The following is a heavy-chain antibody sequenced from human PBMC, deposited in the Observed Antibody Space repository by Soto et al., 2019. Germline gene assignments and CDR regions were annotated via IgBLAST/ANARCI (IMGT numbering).Heavy chain of an antibody. Sequence: GGSLRLSCAASGISFSSYAMSWVRQAPGKGLEWVSAIISGGSDKTYYADSVKGRFTISRDNSKNTLYLQMNSLRAEDTAVYYCATSPQFTPQTWGQGTLVTVSS. CDR3: ATSPQFTPQT. J-gene: IGHJ5*02. V-gene: IGHV3-23*01. CDR1: GISFSSYA. CDR2: ISGGSDKT.